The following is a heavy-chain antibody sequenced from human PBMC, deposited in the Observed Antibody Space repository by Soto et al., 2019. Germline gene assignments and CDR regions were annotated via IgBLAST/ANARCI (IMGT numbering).Heavy chain of an antibody. J-gene: IGHJ4*02. Sequence: GGSLRLSCAASGFTFSSYDMHWVRQATGKGLEWVSTIGTAGDTYYPGSVKGRFTISRENAKNSLYLQMNSLRAGDTAVYYCARAYGSGSYYNYFDYWGQGTLVNVSS. CDR2: IGTAGDT. CDR1: GFTFSSYD. V-gene: IGHV3-13*01. D-gene: IGHD3-10*01. CDR3: ARAYGSGSYYNYFDY.